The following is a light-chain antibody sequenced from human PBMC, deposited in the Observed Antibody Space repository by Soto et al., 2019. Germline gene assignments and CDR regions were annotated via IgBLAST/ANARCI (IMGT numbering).Light chain of an antibody. CDR3: QQRYNWLT. CDR2: GPS. Sequence: IVLTQSPATLSLSPGERATLSCRAKQTVNTYLSWYQHKPGQAPRLLIYGPSNRATGLPARFSGSGSGTYFTLTISSLEHEDSAVYYCQQRYNWLTFGGGTKVEIK. V-gene: IGKV3-11*01. CDR1: QTVNTY. J-gene: IGKJ4*01.